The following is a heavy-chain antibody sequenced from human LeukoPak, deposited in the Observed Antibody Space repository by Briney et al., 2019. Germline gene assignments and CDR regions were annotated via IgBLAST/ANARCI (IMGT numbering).Heavy chain of an antibody. V-gene: IGHV4-34*01. J-gene: IGHJ4*02. Sequence: SETLSLTCAVYGGSFSGYYWSWIRQPPVKGLEWIGEINHSGSTNYNPSLKSRVTISVDTSKNQFSLKLSSVTAADTAVCYCARTPMVSAAADYPWFNDYWGQGTLVTVSS. CDR2: INHSGST. CDR1: GGSFSGYY. CDR3: ARTPMVSAAADYPWFNDY. D-gene: IGHD4/OR15-4a*01.